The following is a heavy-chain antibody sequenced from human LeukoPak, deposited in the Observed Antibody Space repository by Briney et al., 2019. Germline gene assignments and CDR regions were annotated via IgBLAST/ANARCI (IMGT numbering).Heavy chain of an antibody. D-gene: IGHD2-2*01. V-gene: IGHV3-20*04. Sequence: GGSLRVSCAASGCTFGEYGMSGVGQAPGKGLAWVSGVNWNGGSTGYADSVKGPFTISRDNANNSLYLQMNSLRADDTALDYCAGDGLGYCSSTSCYETDYWGQGTLVTVSS. CDR3: AGDGLGYCSSTSCYETDY. CDR1: GCTFGEYG. CDR2: VNWNGGST. J-gene: IGHJ4*02.